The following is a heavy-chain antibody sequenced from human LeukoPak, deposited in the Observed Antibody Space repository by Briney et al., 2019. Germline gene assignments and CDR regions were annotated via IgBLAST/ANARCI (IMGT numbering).Heavy chain of an antibody. V-gene: IGHV4-59*08. CDR1: GGSISSYY. CDR3: VRGTVLTL. Sequence: PSETLSLTCTVSGGSISSYYWSWIRQPPGKGLEWIGYIYYSGSTNYNPSLKSRVTISVDTSKNQFSLKLSSVTAADTAIYYCVRGTVLTLWGQGTLVTVSS. CDR2: IYYSGST. D-gene: IGHD4-17*01. J-gene: IGHJ4*02.